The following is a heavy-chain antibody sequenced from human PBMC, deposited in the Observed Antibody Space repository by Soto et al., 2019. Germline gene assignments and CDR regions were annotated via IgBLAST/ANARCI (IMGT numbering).Heavy chain of an antibody. D-gene: IGHD2-15*01. J-gene: IGHJ4*02. CDR1: GGSISSSGYY. Sequence: SETLCLTCTVSGGSISSSGYYWGWIRQPPGKGLEWIGSIYYSGSTYYNPSLKSRVTISVDTSKNQFSLKLSSVTAADTAVYYCARFGRREVAATSFDYWGQGTLVTVSS. CDR2: IYYSGST. V-gene: IGHV4-39*01. CDR3: ARFGRREVAATSFDY.